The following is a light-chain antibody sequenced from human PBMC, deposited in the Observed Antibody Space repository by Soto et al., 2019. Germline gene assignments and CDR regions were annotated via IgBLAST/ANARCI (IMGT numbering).Light chain of an antibody. Sequence: QSALTQPASVSGSPEQSSTISCTGTSRDIGSYNLVSWYQQHPGKDPKVMISEATNRPSGVSNRFSGSKSGNTASLTISGLQSEDEADYYCCAYAGSGTVVFGGGTKLTVL. J-gene: IGLJ3*02. CDR3: CAYAGSGTVV. CDR2: EAT. V-gene: IGLV2-23*01. CDR1: SRDIGSYNL.